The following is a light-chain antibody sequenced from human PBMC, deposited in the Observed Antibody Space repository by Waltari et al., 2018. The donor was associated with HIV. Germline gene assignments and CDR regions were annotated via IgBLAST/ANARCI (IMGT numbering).Light chain of an antibody. J-gene: IGLJ2*01. CDR1: TTNSGAYKF. V-gene: IGLV2-11*01. CDR2: DVT. CDR3: CSYAGAYVWV. Sequence: QSALTQPRSVSGSPGQSVTISCTGSTTNSGAYKFVSWYQHHPGKVPKLLLYDVTTRPSGFPDRFSGSKSVNSASLTISGLQACDEAHYFCCSYAGAYVWVFGGGTKLTVL.